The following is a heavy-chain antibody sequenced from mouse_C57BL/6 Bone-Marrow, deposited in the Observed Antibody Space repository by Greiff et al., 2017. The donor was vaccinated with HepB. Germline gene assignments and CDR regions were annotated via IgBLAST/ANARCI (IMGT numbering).Heavy chain of an antibody. D-gene: IGHD1-1*01. CDR2: IDPENGDT. Sequence: EVQLQQSGAELVRPGASVKVSCTASGFNIKDDYMHWVKQRPEQGLEWIGWIDPENGDTEYASKFQGKATITADTSSNTAYLQLSSLTSEDTAVYYCTTPITTVVSYCDYWGQGTTLTVSS. CDR3: TTPITTVVSYCDY. J-gene: IGHJ2*01. V-gene: IGHV14-4*01. CDR1: GFNIKDDY.